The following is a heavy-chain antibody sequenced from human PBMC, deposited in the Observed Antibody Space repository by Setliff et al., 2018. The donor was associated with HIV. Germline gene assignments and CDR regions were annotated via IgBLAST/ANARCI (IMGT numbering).Heavy chain of an antibody. V-gene: IGHV1-69*05. CDR3: AREDYYDSY. J-gene: IGHJ4*02. CDR1: GGTFSSYA. CDR2: IIPIFGTA. D-gene: IGHD3-22*01. Sequence: SVKVSCKASGGTFSSYAINWVRQAPGQGLEWMGGIIPIFGTANYAQKFQGRVTITTDESTSTTYLELSSLRSEDTPVYYCAREDYYDSYWGQGTLVTVSS.